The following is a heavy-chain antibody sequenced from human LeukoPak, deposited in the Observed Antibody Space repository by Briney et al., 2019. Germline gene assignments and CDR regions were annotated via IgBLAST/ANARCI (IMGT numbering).Heavy chain of an antibody. J-gene: IGHJ4*02. CDR1: GYTFTRYG. CDR3: AREDSGSCFDY. Sequence: ASVKVSCKASGYTFTRYGFSWARQAPGQGLEWMGWISAYNGNTNYAQKLQGRVTMTTNTSTSTAYMELRSLRSDDTAVYYCAREDSGSCFDYWGQGTLVTVSS. V-gene: IGHV1-18*01. CDR2: ISAYNGNT. D-gene: IGHD1-26*01.